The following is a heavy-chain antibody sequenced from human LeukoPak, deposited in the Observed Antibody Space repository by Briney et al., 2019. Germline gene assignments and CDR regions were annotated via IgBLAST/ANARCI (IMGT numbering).Heavy chain of an antibody. J-gene: IGHJ3*02. CDR2: ISYDGSNK. CDR1: GFTFSSYG. Sequence: PGRSLRLSCAASGFTFSSYGMHWVRQAPGKGLEWVAVISYDGSNKYYADSVKGRFTISRDNSKNTLYLQMNSLRAEDTAVYYCYGSGSYYQHPSYDAFDIWGQGTMVTVSS. V-gene: IGHV3-30*03. D-gene: IGHD3-10*01. CDR3: YGSGSYYQHPSYDAFDI.